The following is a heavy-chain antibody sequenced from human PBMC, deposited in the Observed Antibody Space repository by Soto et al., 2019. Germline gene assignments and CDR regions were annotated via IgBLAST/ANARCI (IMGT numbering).Heavy chain of an antibody. D-gene: IGHD4-17*01. CDR2: MNPNSGNT. Sequence: QVKLVQSGAEVKKPGASVKVSCKASGYTFTSYDINWVRQANGQGLEWMGWMNPNSGNTGYAQEFQGRVTMTRNTSISTAYMDLSSLRSDDTAVYYCSRERASAGVDYWGQGTLVTVSS. CDR3: SRERASAGVDY. V-gene: IGHV1-8*01. J-gene: IGHJ4*02. CDR1: GYTFTSYD.